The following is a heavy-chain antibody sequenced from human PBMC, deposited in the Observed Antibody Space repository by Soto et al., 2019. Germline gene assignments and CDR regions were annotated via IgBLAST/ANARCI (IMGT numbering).Heavy chain of an antibody. CDR1: EFTFSDYF. J-gene: IGHJ4*02. V-gene: IGHV3-11*01. CDR3: ARGRAGGYFDS. D-gene: IGHD6-13*01. CDR2: VSSSSTTM. Sequence: QVQLVESGGGLVKPGGSLRLSCAASEFTFSDYFLNWIRQAPGKGLQWISYVSSSSTTMFYADSVKGRFTIFRDNAKNSLYLQMNSLRAEDTAVYYCARGRAGGYFDSWGPGTLVTVSA.